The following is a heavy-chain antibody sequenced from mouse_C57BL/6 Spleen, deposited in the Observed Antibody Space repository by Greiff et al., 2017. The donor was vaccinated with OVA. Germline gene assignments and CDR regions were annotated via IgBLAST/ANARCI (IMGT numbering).Heavy chain of an antibody. CDR1: GYTFTSSW. J-gene: IGHJ2*02. D-gene: IGHD3-3*01. CDR3: ARRLYYIDY. V-gene: IGHV1-55*01. Sequence: VQLQQPGAELVKPGASVKMSCKASGYTFTSSWITWVKQRPGQGLEWIGDIYPGSGSTNYNEKFKSKATLTVDTSSSTAYMQLSSLTSDDSAVYYCARRLYYIDYWGQGTSLTVSS. CDR2: IYPGSGST.